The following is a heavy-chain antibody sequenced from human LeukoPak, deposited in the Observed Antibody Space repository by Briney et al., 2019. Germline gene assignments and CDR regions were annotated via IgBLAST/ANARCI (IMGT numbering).Heavy chain of an antibody. V-gene: IGHV4-4*07. Sequence: SETLSLTCTVSGGSVSSHYWTWIRQPAGKGLEWIGRIYTSGSTNYNPSLKSRVTMSVDTAKNQFSLKLSSVTAADTAVYYCARQGVSGGWTTDAFDIWGQGTMVTVSS. CDR2: IYTSGST. J-gene: IGHJ3*02. CDR1: GGSVSSHY. CDR3: ARQGVSGGWTTDAFDI. D-gene: IGHD6-19*01.